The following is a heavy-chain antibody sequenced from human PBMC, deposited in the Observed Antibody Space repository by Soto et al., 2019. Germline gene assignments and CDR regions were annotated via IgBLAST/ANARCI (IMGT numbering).Heavy chain of an antibody. Sequence: VLLEPKKRMEWVAYITGSSDIVYYADSVKGRFTISRDNAKNSLYLQMSSLRADDTSVYYRARSEVPLDHWGHGTLVTVSS. J-gene: IGHJ4*03. CDR3: ARSEVPLDH. V-gene: IGHV3-48*01. CDR2: ITGSSDIV.